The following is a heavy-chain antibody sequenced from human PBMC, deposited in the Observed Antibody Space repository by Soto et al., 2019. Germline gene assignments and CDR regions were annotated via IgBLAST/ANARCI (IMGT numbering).Heavy chain of an antibody. CDR2: ISYDGSNK. D-gene: IGHD2-15*01. V-gene: IGHV3-30*18. CDR3: AKELGYCSGGSCY. J-gene: IGHJ4*02. CDR1: GFTFSSYG. Sequence: QVQLVESGGGVVQPGRSLRLSCAASGFTFSSYGMHWVRQAPGKGLEWVAVISYDGSNKHYADSVKGRFTISRDNSKNTLYLQMNSLRAEDTAVYYCAKELGYCSGGSCYWGQGTLVTVSS.